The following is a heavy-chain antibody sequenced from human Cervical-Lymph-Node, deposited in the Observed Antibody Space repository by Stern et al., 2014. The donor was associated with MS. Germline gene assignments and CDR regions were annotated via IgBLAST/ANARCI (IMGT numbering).Heavy chain of an antibody. CDR1: GGTFSSYT. V-gene: IGHV1-69*09. J-gene: IGHJ5*02. Sequence: VQLLESGAEVKKPGSSVKGSCKASGGTFSSYTISWVRQAPGQGLEWMGGIFPILGIANYAQKFPGRVTIPADKSTSTAYMELSSLRSEDTAVYYCASFVGVTAAFDPWGQGTLVTVSS. CDR2: IFPILGIA. D-gene: IGHD2-21*02. CDR3: ASFVGVTAAFDP.